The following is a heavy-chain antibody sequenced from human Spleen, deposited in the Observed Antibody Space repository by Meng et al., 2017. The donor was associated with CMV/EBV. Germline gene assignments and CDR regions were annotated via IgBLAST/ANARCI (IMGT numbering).Heavy chain of an antibody. J-gene: IGHJ3*02. Sequence: GGSLRLSCAASGFTFSSYSMNWVRQAPGKGLEWVSSISSSSSYIYYADLVKGRFTISRDNAKNSLYLQMNSLIAEDTAVYYCLTDFWSGKDAFDIWGQGTMVTVSS. CDR2: ISSSSSYI. CDR3: LTDFWSGKDAFDI. CDR1: GFTFSSYS. V-gene: IGHV3-21*01. D-gene: IGHD3-3*01.